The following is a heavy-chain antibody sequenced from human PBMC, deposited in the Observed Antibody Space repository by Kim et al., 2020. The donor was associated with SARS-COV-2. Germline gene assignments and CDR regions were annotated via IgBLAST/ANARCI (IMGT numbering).Heavy chain of an antibody. V-gene: IGHV3-11*06. Sequence: RFTISRDNAKNSLYLQMNSLRAEDTAVYYCASFIAAAGTRYRLLSDAFDIWGQGTMVTVSS. D-gene: IGHD6-13*01. J-gene: IGHJ3*02. CDR3: ASFIAAAGTRYRLLSDAFDI.